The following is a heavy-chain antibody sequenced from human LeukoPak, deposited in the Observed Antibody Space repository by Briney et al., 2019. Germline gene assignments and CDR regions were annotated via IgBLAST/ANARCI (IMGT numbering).Heavy chain of an antibody. V-gene: IGHV3-74*01. CDR3: ARDIVSGSGSLDY. CDR2: VKSDGSNP. D-gene: IGHD3-10*01. CDR1: RFSFSNYW. J-gene: IGHJ4*02. Sequence: PGGSLRLSCAASRFSFSNYWMHWVRQAPGKGLVWVSRVKSDGSNPSYADSVKGRFTISRDNAENMLSLQMNTLGAEDTAVYYCARDIVSGSGSLDYWGQGPWSPSPQ.